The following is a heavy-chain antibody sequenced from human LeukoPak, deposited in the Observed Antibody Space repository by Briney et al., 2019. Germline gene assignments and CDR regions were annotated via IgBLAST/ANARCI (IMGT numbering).Heavy chain of an antibody. D-gene: IGHD2-2*01. CDR3: VRVVVPAAGFDP. CDR2: INHSGST. CDR1: GGSFSGYY. Sequence: SETLSLTCAVYGGSFSGYYWSWIRQPPGKGLEWIGEINHSGSTNYNPSLKSRVTISVDTSKNQFSQKLSSVTAADTAVYYCVRVVVPAAGFDPWGQGTLVTVSS. J-gene: IGHJ5*02. V-gene: IGHV4-34*01.